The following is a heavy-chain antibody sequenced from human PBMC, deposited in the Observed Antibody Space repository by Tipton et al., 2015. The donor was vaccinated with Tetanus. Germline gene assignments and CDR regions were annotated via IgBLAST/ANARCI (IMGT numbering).Heavy chain of an antibody. CDR2: IYYTGST. D-gene: IGHD2-21*01. V-gene: IGHV4-59*01. CDR1: GGSMNSYY. CDR3: ARLTGHSMDVVDYYYFGMDV. J-gene: IGHJ6*02. Sequence: GLVKPSETLSLICTVSGGSMNSYYWSWIRQPPGKGLEWIGYIYYTGSTNYNPSLKSGVTISLDTSKNQFSLKLTSVSAADTAVYYCARLTGHSMDVVDYYYFGMDVLGQGTKVTVSS.